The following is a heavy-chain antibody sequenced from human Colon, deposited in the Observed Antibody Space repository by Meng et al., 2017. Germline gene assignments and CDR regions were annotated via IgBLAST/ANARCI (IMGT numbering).Heavy chain of an antibody. CDR2: IDASGRDT. V-gene: IGHV3-23*04. Sequence: EAQLVESGGGLIQPGGSLGLSCAASGFSFTTYAMSWVRRAPGKGLEWVSAIDASGRDTFYAESVKGRFTISRDNSKDTLFLQMSSLRGEDTAIYYCAAKLRGIYPFDYWGQGTLVTVSS. CDR1: GFSFTTYA. J-gene: IGHJ4*02. D-gene: IGHD3-16*01. CDR3: AAKLRGIYPFDY.